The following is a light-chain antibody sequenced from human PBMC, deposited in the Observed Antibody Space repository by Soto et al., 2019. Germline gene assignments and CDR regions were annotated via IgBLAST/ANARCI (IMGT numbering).Light chain of an antibody. CDR3: QQYGSSPLYT. CDR2: GAS. V-gene: IGKV3-20*01. J-gene: IGKJ2*01. Sequence: IVLTQSPGTLSLSPGERANLSCRASQSVSRSYLAWYQQKPGQAPRLLIYGASSRATGIPDRFSGSGSGTDFTLTISRLEPEDCAVYYCQQYGSSPLYTFGQGTKLEI. CDR1: QSVSRSY.